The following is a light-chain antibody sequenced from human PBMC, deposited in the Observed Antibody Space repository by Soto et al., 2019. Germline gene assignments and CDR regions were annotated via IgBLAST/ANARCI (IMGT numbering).Light chain of an antibody. CDR3: QQYGSSPWT. CDR1: QSVSSSY. V-gene: IGKV3-20*01. Sequence: EIVLTQSPGTLSLSPGERATLLCRASQSVSSSYLAWYQQKPGQAPRLLIYGASSRATGIPDRFSGSGSGTDFTLTISRLEPEDFGVYYCQQYGSSPWTFGQGTKV. J-gene: IGKJ1*01. CDR2: GAS.